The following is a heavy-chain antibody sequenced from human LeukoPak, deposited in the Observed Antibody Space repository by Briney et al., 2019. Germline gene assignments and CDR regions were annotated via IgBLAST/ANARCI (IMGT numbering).Heavy chain of an antibody. J-gene: IGHJ6*03. CDR3: ARDQRRRDFWSGSAAYYYYYMDV. CDR1: GYTFTSYY. CDR2: INPSGGST. V-gene: IGHV1-46*01. Sequence: ASVKVSCKASGYTFTSYYMHWVRQAPGQGLEWMGIINPSGGSTSYAQKFQGRVTMTRDMSTSTVYMELSSLRSEDTAVYYCARDQRRRDFWSGSAAYYYYYMDVWGKGTTVTVSS. D-gene: IGHD3-3*01.